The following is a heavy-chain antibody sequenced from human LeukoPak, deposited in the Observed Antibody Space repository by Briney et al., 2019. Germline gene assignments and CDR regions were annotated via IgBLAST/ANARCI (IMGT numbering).Heavy chain of an antibody. CDR2: IYPGDSES. V-gene: IGHV5-51*01. D-gene: IGHD6-19*01. CDR3: ARLYSTDWMGFDY. CDR1: GSIFTNYW. Sequence: PGASLQISCDGAGSIFTNYWIGWGRQVPGKGLEWMGIIYPGDSESRDSPSFQGQVTFSPDRAINTAYLHWSRLKASDTAMYYCARLYSTDWMGFDYWGQGTLVTVSS. J-gene: IGHJ4*02.